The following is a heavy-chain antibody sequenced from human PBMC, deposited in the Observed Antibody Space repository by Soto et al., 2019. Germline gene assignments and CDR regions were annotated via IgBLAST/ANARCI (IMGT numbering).Heavy chain of an antibody. CDR2: ISSSSSYI. Sequence: EVPLVESGGGLVKPGGSLRLSCAASGFTFSAYSMNWVRQAPGKGLEWVSSISSSSSYIYYADSVKGRFTISRDNAKNSLYLQMNSLRAEDTAVYYCATIAAAGKAYWGQGSMVTVSS. CDR1: GFTFSAYS. CDR3: ATIAAAGKAY. D-gene: IGHD6-13*01. J-gene: IGHJ4*02. V-gene: IGHV3-21*01.